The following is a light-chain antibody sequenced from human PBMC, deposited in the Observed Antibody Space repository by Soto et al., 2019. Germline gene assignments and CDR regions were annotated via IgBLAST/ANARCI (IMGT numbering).Light chain of an antibody. V-gene: IGKV4-1*01. Sequence: DIVMTQSPDSLALSLGERATINCKSSQSVLHSFNNKKYLAWYQQKPGQPPKLLIYWASMRESGVPDRFSGSGSETDFTLTISSLQAEDVAVYFCQQYYTPPITFGRGTRLGIK. CDR3: QQYYTPPIT. CDR1: QSVLHSFNNKKY. J-gene: IGKJ5*01. CDR2: WAS.